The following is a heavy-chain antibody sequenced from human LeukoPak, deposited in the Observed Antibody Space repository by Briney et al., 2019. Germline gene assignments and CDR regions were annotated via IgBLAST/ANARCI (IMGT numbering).Heavy chain of an antibody. J-gene: IGHJ4*02. Sequence: GGSLRLSCAASGFTFSSYAMSWVRQAPGKGLEWVSAISGSGGSTYYADSVKGRFTISRDNSKNTLYLQMNSLRAEDTAVYYCAKDASNYYGSGSYFPGDDYWGQGTLVTVSS. CDR3: AKDASNYYGSGSYFPGDDY. D-gene: IGHD3-10*01. CDR2: ISGSGGST. V-gene: IGHV3-23*01. CDR1: GFTFSSYA.